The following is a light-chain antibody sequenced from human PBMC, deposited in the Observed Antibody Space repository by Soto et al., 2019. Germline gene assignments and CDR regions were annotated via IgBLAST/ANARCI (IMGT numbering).Light chain of an antibody. V-gene: IGKV3-11*01. CDR2: DAS. CDR3: QQCSNWPPIT. Sequence: DIVLTQSPATLSLSPGERATLSCRASQSVSKFLAWYQQKHGQAPRLLIYDASNRAPGIPARFSGSGSGTDVPLTISSLEPEDVAIYYCQQCSNWPPITFGQGTRLDIK. CDR1: QSVSKF. J-gene: IGKJ5*01.